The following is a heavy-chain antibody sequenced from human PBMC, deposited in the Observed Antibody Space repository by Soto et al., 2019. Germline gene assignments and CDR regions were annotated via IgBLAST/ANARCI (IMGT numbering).Heavy chain of an antibody. V-gene: IGHV3-15*07. CDR3: TTGSVEGV. J-gene: IGHJ6*02. D-gene: IGHD2-15*01. CDR1: GFSFSNAW. Sequence: EVQLVESGGGLVKPGGSLRLSCAASGFSFSNAWMNWVRQAPGKGLEWVGRIKRKIDGEATDYAAPVKGRFTVLREDSKSALYLQMNSLKGDDTAVYYCTTGSVEGVWGQGTTVTVS. CDR2: IKRKIDGEAT.